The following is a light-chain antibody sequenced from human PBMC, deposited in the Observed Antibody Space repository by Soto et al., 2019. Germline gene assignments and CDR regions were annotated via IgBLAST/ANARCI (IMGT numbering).Light chain of an antibody. Sequence: QSALTQPASVSGSPGQSITISCTGTSSDVGGYNYVSWYQQHPGKAPKLMIYEVSNRPSGVSNRFSGSKSGNTASLTISGLQAEDEADYYCSSYTSSSLSRVFGTGTKVTVL. CDR1: SSDVGGYNY. J-gene: IGLJ1*01. V-gene: IGLV2-14*01. CDR3: SSYTSSSLSRV. CDR2: EVS.